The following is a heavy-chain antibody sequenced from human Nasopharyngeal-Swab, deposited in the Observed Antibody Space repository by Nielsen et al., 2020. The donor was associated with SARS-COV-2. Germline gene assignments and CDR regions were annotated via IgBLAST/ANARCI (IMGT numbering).Heavy chain of an antibody. CDR3: ARGVRGLGGFLVGYYYYYMDV. Sequence: ASVKVSCKASGYTFTSYDINWVRQATGQGLEWMGWMNPNSGNTGYAQKFQGRVTMTRNTSISTAYMELSSLRSEDTAVYYCARGVRGLGGFLVGYYYYYMDVWGKGTTVTVSS. D-gene: IGHD3-3*01. CDR1: GYTFTSYD. CDR2: MNPNSGNT. V-gene: IGHV1-8*01. J-gene: IGHJ6*03.